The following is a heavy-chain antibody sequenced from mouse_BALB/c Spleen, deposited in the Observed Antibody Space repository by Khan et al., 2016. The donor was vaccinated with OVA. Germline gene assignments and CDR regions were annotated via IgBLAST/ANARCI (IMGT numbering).Heavy chain of an antibody. CDR3: ASGGAAYYRNDGGAMEY. CDR2: INTHSGVP. V-gene: IGHV9-4*02. D-gene: IGHD2-14*01. J-gene: IGHJ4*01. CDR1: GYTFTTAG. Sequence: QIQLVQSGPELKKPGETVRISCKASGYTFTTAGIQWVQKMPGKGLKWIGWINTHSGVPKYAEDFKGRFAFSLEISVSTAYLQITNLKNEDTATYFCASGGAAYYRNDGGAMEYWGQGTAVTV.